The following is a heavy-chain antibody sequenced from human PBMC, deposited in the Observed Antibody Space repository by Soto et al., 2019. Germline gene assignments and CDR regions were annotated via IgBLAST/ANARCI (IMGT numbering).Heavy chain of an antibody. D-gene: IGHD1-1*01. CDR2: MSHSGGT. Sequence: QVQLQQWGAGLLKPSETLSLTCAVYGGFVSSGSYYWSWIRQPPGKGLEWIGEMSHSGGTHFNPSVKGRFTISVDTSKNQFSLKMSSVTAADTPLYSWARVERGTATTVVDAFDIWGPGTMVTVSS. V-gene: IGHV4-34*01. J-gene: IGHJ3*02. CDR1: GGFVSSGSYY. CDR3: ARVERGTATTVVDAFDI.